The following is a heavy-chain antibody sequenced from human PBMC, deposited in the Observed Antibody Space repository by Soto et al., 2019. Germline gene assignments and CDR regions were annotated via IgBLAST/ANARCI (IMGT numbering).Heavy chain of an antibody. J-gene: IGHJ4*01. D-gene: IGHD3-9*01. CDR3: ARAPTADILTGFYY. Sequence: PGGSLRLSCAASGFTFSSYAMHWVRQAPGKGLEWVAVISYDGSNKYYADSVKGRFTISRDNSKNTLYLQMNSLRAEDTAVYYCARAPTADILTGFYYWRHATLVTAPQ. CDR2: ISYDGSNK. CDR1: GFTFSSYA. V-gene: IGHV3-30-3*01.